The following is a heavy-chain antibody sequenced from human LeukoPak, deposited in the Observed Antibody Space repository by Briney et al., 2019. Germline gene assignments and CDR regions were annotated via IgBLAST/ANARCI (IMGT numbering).Heavy chain of an antibody. D-gene: IGHD3-22*01. Sequence: GGSLRLSCAASGFTFSSYEMNWVRQAPGKGLEWVSFISSSGSAIHYADSVRGRFTISRDNAKNSLFLQMSRLRAEDTAVYYCAREKLSFFDSSAYFDHWGQGTLVTVSS. V-gene: IGHV3-48*03. CDR1: GFTFSSYE. CDR2: ISSSGSAI. J-gene: IGHJ4*02. CDR3: AREKLSFFDSSAYFDH.